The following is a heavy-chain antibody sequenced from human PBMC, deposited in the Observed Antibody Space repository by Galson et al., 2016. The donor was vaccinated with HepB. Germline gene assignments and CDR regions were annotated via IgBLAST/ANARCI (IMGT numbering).Heavy chain of an antibody. CDR2: FHPEDGGM. D-gene: IGHD2-15*01. V-gene: IGHV1-24*01. J-gene: IGHJ5*01. CDR1: GDSLTEFS. CDR3: AAARAYQLLPTDS. Sequence: SVKVSCKVSGDSLTEFSMYWVRQAPGKGLEWMGGFHPEDGGMMYAQKFQGRVTMTEDTSIETAYMELRSLRSEDTAVYYCAAARAYQLLPTDSWGQGTLVTVSS.